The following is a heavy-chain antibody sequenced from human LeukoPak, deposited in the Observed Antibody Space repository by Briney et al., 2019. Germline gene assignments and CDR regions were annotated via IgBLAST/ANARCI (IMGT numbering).Heavy chain of an antibody. CDR3: ARDYDILTGYPT. J-gene: IGHJ4*02. CDR1: GGSISSGDYY. Sequence: SETLSLTCTVSGGSISSGDYYWSWIRQPPGKGLEWIGYIYYSGSTYYNPSLKSRVTISVDTSKNQFSLKLSSVTAADTAVYYCARDYDILTGYPTWGQGTLVTVSS. CDR2: IYYSGST. D-gene: IGHD3-9*01. V-gene: IGHV4-30-4*08.